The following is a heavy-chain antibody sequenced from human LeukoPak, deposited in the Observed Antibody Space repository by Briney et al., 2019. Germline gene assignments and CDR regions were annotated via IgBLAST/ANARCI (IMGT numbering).Heavy chain of an antibody. CDR1: GFTFSSYG. CDR3: AKVHLTYYYDSDGYGFQDH. Sequence: GGSLRLSCAASGFTFSSYGMHWVRQAPGKGLEWVAVISYDGNNKYYGDSVKGRFTISRDNSKNTLFLQMNSLKTEDTAVYYCAKVHLTYYYDSDGYGFQDHWGQGTLVTVSS. V-gene: IGHV3-30*18. D-gene: IGHD3-22*01. CDR2: ISYDGNNK. J-gene: IGHJ4*02.